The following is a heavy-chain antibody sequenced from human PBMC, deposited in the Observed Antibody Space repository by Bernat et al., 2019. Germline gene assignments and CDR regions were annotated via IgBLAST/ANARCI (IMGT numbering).Heavy chain of an antibody. D-gene: IGHD2-2*01. Sequence: QVQLVESGGGVVQPGRSLRLSCAASGFTFSSYGMHWVRQAPGKGLEWVAVISYDGSNKYYADSVKGRFTISRDNSKNTLYLQMNSLRAEDTAVYYCAKDTNRYGNYYYFDYWGQGTLVTVSS. V-gene: IGHV3-30*18. J-gene: IGHJ4*02. CDR3: AKDTNRYGNYYYFDY. CDR1: GFTFSSYG. CDR2: ISYDGSNK.